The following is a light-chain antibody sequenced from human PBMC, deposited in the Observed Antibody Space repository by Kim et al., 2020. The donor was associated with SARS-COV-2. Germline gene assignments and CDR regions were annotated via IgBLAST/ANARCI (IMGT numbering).Light chain of an antibody. J-gene: IGKJ5*01. CDR3: LQHSTYPIT. CDR2: GAS. Sequence: ASVGDRVTLTCRASQDIRNDLGWYQQNPGRAPKRLIYGASSLQSGVPSRFSGSGSGTEFTLTIGSVQPEDFATYYCLQHSTYPITFGQVTRLEMK. CDR1: QDIRND. V-gene: IGKV1-17*01.